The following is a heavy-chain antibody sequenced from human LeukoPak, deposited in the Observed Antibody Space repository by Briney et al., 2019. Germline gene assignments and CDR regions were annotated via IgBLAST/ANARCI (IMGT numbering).Heavy chain of an antibody. CDR1: GFTVSTNY. CDR2: IYSGGST. Sequence: PGGSLRLSCATSGFTVSTNYMSWVRQAPGKGLEWVSVIYSGGSTYYADSVKGRFTISRDDSKNTLYLQMNSLRAEDTAVYYCARDNGGNQLYYGGYNWFGPWGQGTLVTVSS. J-gene: IGHJ5*02. CDR3: ARDNGGNQLYYGGYNWFGP. D-gene: IGHD2-2*01. V-gene: IGHV3-53*01.